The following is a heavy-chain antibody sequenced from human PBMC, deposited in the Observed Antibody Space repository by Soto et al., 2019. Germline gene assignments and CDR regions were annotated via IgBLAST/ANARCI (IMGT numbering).Heavy chain of an antibody. V-gene: IGHV4-59*12. CDR1: GGSISSYY. D-gene: IGHD5-12*01. J-gene: IGHJ4*02. CDR3: ARGRAGEVATTDFDY. Sequence: SETLSLTCTVSGGSISSYYWSWIRQPPGKGLEWIGDIYYSGSTNYNPSLKSRVTISVDTSKNQFSLKLSSVTAADTAVYYCARGRAGEVATTDFDYWGQGTLVTVSS. CDR2: IYYSGST.